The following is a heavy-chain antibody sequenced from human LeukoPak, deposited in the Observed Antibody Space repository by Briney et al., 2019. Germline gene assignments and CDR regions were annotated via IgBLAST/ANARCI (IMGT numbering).Heavy chain of an antibody. J-gene: IGHJ6*03. CDR1: GFTFSSYA. Sequence: GGSLRLSCAASGFTFSSYAMRWVRQAPGKGLEYVSAISSNGGSTYYANSVKGRFTISRDNSKNTLYLQMGSLRAEDMAVYYCARDDYYDSSGSVGAFYYMDVWGKGTTVTVSS. V-gene: IGHV3-64*01. CDR3: ARDDYYDSSGSVGAFYYMDV. CDR2: ISSNGGST. D-gene: IGHD3-22*01.